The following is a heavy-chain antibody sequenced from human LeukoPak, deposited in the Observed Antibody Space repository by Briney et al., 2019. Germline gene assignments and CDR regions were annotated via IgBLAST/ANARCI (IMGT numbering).Heavy chain of an antibody. CDR3: ARRADYYDSSGYTDY. D-gene: IGHD3-22*01. Sequence: PGGSLRLSCAASGFTVSSNYMSWVRQAPGKGLEWVSVIYSGGSTYYADSVKGRFTISRDNSKNTLYLQMNSLRAEDTAVYYCARRADYYDSSGYTDYWGQGTLVTVSS. CDR2: IYSGGST. CDR1: GFTVSSNY. V-gene: IGHV3-53*01. J-gene: IGHJ4*02.